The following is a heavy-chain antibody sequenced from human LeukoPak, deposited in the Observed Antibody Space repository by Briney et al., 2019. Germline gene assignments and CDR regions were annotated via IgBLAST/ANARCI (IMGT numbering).Heavy chain of an antibody. D-gene: IGHD1-26*01. CDR3: TRAIVGATSWFDP. V-gene: IGHV3-49*03. J-gene: IGHJ5*02. CDR1: GFTFGDYA. CDR2: IRSKAYGGTT. Sequence: GGSLRLSCTASGFTFGDYAMSWFRQAPGKGLEWVDFIRSKAYGGTTEYAASVKGRFTISRDDSKSIAYLQMNSLKTEDTAVYYCTRAIVGATSWFDPWGQGTLVTVSS.